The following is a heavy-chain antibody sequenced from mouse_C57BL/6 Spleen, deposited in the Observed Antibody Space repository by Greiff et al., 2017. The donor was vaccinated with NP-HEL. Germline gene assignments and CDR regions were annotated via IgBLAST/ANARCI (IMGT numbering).Heavy chain of an antibody. CDR1: GYSFTGYY. J-gene: IGHJ1*03. Sequence: EVKLQESGPELVKPGASVKISCKASGYSFTGYYMNWVKQSPEKSLEWIGEINPSTGGTTYNQKFKAKATLTVDKSSSTAYMQLKSLTSEDSAVYYCARWATLEGYFDVWGTGTTVTVSS. V-gene: IGHV1-42*01. CDR3: ARWATLEGYFDV. D-gene: IGHD3-1*01. CDR2: INPSTGGT.